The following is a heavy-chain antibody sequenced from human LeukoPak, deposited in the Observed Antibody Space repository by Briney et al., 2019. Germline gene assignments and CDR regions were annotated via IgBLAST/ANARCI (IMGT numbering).Heavy chain of an antibody. CDR3: ARDITMIVVATQAGGDY. CDR2: TTLNSGGT. D-gene: IGHD3-22*01. V-gene: IGHV1-2*02. Sequence: PTVKLSCNSSGYTFTGYYMHWGRHPPGQGLEWMGGTTLNSGGTNYAQKFQGRVTMTRDTSISTAYMELSRLRSDDTAVYYCARDITMIVVATQAGGDYWGQGTLVTVSS. J-gene: IGHJ4*02. CDR1: GYTFTGYY.